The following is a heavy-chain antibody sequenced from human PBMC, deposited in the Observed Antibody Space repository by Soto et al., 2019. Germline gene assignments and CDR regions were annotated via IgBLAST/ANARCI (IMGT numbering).Heavy chain of an antibody. CDR1: GFTFSTYG. CDR3: ARGYNYADY. CDR2: IWYDGSNE. J-gene: IGHJ4*02. Sequence: GVSRIISCAASGFTFSTYGMHWVRQAPGKGLEWVAVIWYDGSNEYYADSVRGRFTISRDNSKNTLFLQMNSLTAEDTAAYYCARGYNYADYWGQGTQVTVSS. V-gene: IGHV3-33*01. D-gene: IGHD5-18*01.